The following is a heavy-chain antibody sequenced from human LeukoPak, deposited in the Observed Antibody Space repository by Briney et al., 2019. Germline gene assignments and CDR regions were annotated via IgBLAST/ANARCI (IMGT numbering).Heavy chain of an antibody. D-gene: IGHD1-20*01. Sequence: GASVKVSCKASGYTFTCYYMHWVRQAPGQGREWMGWINPNSGGTNYAQKFQGRVTMTRDTSISTAYMELSRLRSDDTAVYYCARDPRYNWNLYYFDYWGQGTLVTVSS. J-gene: IGHJ4*02. CDR3: ARDPRYNWNLYYFDY. CDR1: GYTFTCYY. CDR2: INPNSGGT. V-gene: IGHV1-2*02.